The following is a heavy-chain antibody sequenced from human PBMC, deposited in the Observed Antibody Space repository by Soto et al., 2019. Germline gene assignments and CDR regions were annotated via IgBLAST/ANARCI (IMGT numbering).Heavy chain of an antibody. D-gene: IGHD3-10*01. CDR1: GGSISSGGYY. CDR3: ARGVTRVRGVIHTPYFDY. Sequence: QVQLQESGPGLVKPSQTLSLTCTVSGGSISSGGYYWSWIRQHPGKGLEWIGYIYYSGSTYYNPSLMSRVTISVDTSKNQFSLKLSSVTAADTAVYYCARGVTRVRGVIHTPYFDYWGQGTLVTVSS. CDR2: IYYSGST. J-gene: IGHJ4*02. V-gene: IGHV4-31*03.